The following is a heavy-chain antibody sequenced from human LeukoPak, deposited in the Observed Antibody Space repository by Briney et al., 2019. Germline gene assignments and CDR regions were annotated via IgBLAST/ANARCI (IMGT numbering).Heavy chain of an antibody. Sequence: GGSLRLSCAASGFTFSSYGMSWVRQAPGKGLEWVSAISGSGGSTYYADSVKGRSTISRGNSKNTLYLQMNSLRAEDTAVYYCALGGSYFDYWGQGTLVTVSS. J-gene: IGHJ4*02. CDR1: GFTFSSYG. CDR2: ISGSGGST. D-gene: IGHD3-10*01. CDR3: ALGGSYFDY. V-gene: IGHV3-23*01.